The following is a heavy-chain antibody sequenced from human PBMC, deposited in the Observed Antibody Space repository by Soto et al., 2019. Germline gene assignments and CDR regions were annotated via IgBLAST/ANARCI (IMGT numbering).Heavy chain of an antibody. CDR2: ISSSGSTI. J-gene: IGHJ3*02. V-gene: IGHV3-11*01. CDR3: ASSPYGDYGSDAFDI. Sequence: GGSLRLSCAASGFTFSDYYMSWIRQAPGKGLEWVSYISSSGSTIYYADSVKGRFTISRDNAKNSLYLQMNSLRAEDTAVYCCASSPYGDYGSDAFDIWGQGTMVTVSS. CDR1: GFTFSDYY. D-gene: IGHD4-17*01.